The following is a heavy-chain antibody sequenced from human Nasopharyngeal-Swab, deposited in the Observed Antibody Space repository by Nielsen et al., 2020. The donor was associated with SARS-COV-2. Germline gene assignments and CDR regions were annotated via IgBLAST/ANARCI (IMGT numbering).Heavy chain of an antibody. CDR2: TYYRSKWYH. CDR3: ARGSVAVAGPVYNWFDP. D-gene: IGHD6-19*01. J-gene: IGHJ5*02. V-gene: IGHV6-1*01. Sequence: SQTLSLTCAISGDYFSSVSAAWTWIRQSPSSGLEWLGRTYYRSKWYHDYAVSVKGRITISADTSKNEFSLQLNSVTPEDTAVYYCARGSVAVAGPVYNWFDPWGQGTQVTVSS. CDR1: GDYFSSVSAA.